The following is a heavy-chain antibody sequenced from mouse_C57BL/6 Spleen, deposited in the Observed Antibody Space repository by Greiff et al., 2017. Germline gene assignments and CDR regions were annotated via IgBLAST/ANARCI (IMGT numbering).Heavy chain of an antibody. Sequence: VQLQQSGAELVRPGTSVKVSCKASGYALTNYLIEWVKQRPGQGLEWIGVINPGSGGTNYNEKFKGKATLTADKSSSTAYMQLSSLTSEDSAVYFCARSNYYGSKLGYWGQGTTLTVSS. V-gene: IGHV1-54*01. CDR1: GYALTNYL. J-gene: IGHJ2*01. D-gene: IGHD1-1*01. CDR2: INPGSGGT. CDR3: ARSNYYGSKLGY.